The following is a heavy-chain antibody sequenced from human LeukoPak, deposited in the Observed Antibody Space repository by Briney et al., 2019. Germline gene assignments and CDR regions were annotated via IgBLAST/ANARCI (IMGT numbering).Heavy chain of an antibody. D-gene: IGHD2-2*02. V-gene: IGHV4-34*01. Sequence: SETLSLTCAVYGGSFSGYYWSWIRQPPGKGLEWIGEINHSGSTNYNPSLKSRVTISVDTSKNQFSLKLSSVTAADTAVYYCARGYQLLYPYWGQGTLVTVSS. CDR1: GGSFSGYY. CDR2: INHSGST. J-gene: IGHJ4*02. CDR3: ARGYQLLYPY.